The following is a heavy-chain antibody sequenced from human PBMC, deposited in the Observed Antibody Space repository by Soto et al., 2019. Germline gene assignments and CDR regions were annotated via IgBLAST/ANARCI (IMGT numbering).Heavy chain of an antibody. CDR1: GYTFTSYY. D-gene: IGHD4-4*01. V-gene: IGHV1-46*01. Sequence: ASVKVSWKASGYTFTSYYMHWVRQAPGQGLEWMGIINPSGGSTSYAQKFQGRVTMTRDTSTSTVYMELSSLRSEDTAVYYCARDGSSNAPGRGYYGMDVWGQGTTVTVSS. J-gene: IGHJ6*02. CDR2: INPSGGST. CDR3: ARDGSSNAPGRGYYGMDV.